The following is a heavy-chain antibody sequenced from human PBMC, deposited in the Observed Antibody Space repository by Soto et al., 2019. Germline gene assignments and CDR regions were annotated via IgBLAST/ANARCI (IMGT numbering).Heavy chain of an antibody. CDR2: IYPGASDT. J-gene: IGHJ6*02. CDR3: ARHEPLYYNFYGMDV. Sequence: GESLKISCKGSGYSFTTYWIAWARQRPGKGLEWIGVIYPGASDTRYSPSFQGQVTISADRSITTAYRQWSSLKASDTAVYYCARHEPLYYNFYGMDVWGQGTTVTVSS. V-gene: IGHV5-51*01. CDR1: GYSFTTYW.